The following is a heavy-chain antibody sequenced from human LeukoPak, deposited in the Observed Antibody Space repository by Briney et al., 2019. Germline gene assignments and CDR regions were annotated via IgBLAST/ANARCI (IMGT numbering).Heavy chain of an antibody. CDR1: GSTLSSNA. D-gene: IGHD2-15*01. J-gene: IGHJ4*02. V-gene: IGHV3-30*01. CDR3: ARDGRHPYCSGGSCYIGYFDY. Sequence: GGSLRLSCAPSGSTLSSNAMQWVRQAPGKGKEWVAVISYDGSNKYYADSVKGRFTISRDNSKNTLYLQMNGLRAEDTAVYYCARDGRHPYCSGGSCYIGYFDYWGQGTLVTVSS. CDR2: ISYDGSNK.